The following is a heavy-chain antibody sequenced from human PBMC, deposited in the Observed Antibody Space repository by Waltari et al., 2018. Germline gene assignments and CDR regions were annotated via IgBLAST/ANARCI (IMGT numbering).Heavy chain of an antibody. CDR1: GFTFADYD. J-gene: IGHJ4*02. D-gene: IGHD1-26*01. Sequence: EVQVVESGGGLEQPGRSLRLSCTTSGFTFADYDMTWVRQAPGKGLEWVSFIRSKAYGGTTEYAASVKGRFTISRDDSKSIAYLQMNSLKAEDTAVYYCTRKVDIFDYWGQGTLVTVSS. V-gene: IGHV3-49*04. CDR3: TRKVDIFDY. CDR2: IRSKAYGGTT.